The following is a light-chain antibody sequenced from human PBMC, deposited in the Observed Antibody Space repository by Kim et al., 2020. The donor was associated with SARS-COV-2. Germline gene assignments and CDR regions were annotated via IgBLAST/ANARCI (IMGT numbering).Light chain of an antibody. J-gene: IGKJ2*01. Sequence: SASSGDRVNIACRAHRTINGWLGWYQHKPGKSTKLLSYDANILNWRVPSRFSGRGSETEFALTISSVQPDDFATYHCQLFNSYSYSFGQGTKLEI. V-gene: IGKV1-5*01. CDR2: DAN. CDR1: RTINGW. CDR3: QLFNSYSYS.